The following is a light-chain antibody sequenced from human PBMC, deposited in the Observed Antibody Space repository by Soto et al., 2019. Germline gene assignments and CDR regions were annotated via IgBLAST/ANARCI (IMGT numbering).Light chain of an antibody. CDR1: QSISSW. Sequence: DIQMTQSPSTLSASVGDRVTITYRANQSISSWLAWYQHKPGKAPKLLIYDASNLESGVPSRFSGSGSGTEFTLTISSLQPHDFATYYCQQYNNYSCTFGQGTKLEIK. V-gene: IGKV1-5*01. CDR2: DAS. CDR3: QQYNNYSCT. J-gene: IGKJ2*02.